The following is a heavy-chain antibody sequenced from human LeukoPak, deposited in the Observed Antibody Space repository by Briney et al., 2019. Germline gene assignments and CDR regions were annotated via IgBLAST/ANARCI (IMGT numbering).Heavy chain of an antibody. CDR2: INHSGST. Sequence: SETLSLTCAVYGGSFSGYYWSWIRQPPGKGLEWIGEINHSGSTNYNPSLKSRVTISVDTSKNQFSPKLSSVTAADTAVYYCARVPNYYDSSGYPRYAFDIWGQGTMVTVSS. CDR1: GGSFSGYY. D-gene: IGHD3-22*01. CDR3: ARVPNYYDSSGYPRYAFDI. J-gene: IGHJ3*02. V-gene: IGHV4-34*01.